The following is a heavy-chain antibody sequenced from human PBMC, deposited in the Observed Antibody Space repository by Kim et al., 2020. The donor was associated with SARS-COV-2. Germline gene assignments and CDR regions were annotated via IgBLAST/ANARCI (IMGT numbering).Heavy chain of an antibody. D-gene: IGHD3-22*01. J-gene: IGHJ4*02. CDR3: ARVRYYDSSGYEDY. Sequence: ASVKVSCKASGYTFTSYGISWVRQAPGQGLEWMGWISAYNGNTNYAQKLQGRVTMTTDTSTSTAYMELRSLRSDDTAVYYCARVRYYDSSGYEDYWGQGTLVTVSS. CDR2: ISAYNGNT. V-gene: IGHV1-18*01. CDR1: GYTFTSYG.